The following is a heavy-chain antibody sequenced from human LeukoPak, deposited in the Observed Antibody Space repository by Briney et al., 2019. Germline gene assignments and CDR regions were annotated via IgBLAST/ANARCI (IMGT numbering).Heavy chain of an antibody. D-gene: IGHD5-18*01. V-gene: IGHV3-11*03. CDR1: GFTFSDYY. CDR2: ISSSSSYT. Sequence: PGVSLRLSCAASGFTFSDYYMSWIRQAPGKGLEWVSYISSSSSYTNYADSVKGRFTISRDNAKNSLYLQMNSLRAEDTAVYYCARYSWPIDYWGQGTLVTVSS. CDR3: ARYSWPIDY. J-gene: IGHJ4*02.